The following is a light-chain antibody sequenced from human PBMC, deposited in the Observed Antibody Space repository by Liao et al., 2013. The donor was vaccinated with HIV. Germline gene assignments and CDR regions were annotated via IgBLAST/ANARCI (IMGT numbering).Light chain of an antibody. V-gene: IGLV3-1*01. CDR2: QDT. Sequence: SYEVTQPPSVSVSPGQTASITCSGDKLGDKYVCWYQQKPGQSPVLVIYQDTKRPSGIPERFSGSNSGNTATLTISGTQTMDEADYYCLTWDNNHYVFGPGTKVTVL. J-gene: IGLJ1*01. CDR1: KLGDKY. CDR3: LTWDNNHYV.